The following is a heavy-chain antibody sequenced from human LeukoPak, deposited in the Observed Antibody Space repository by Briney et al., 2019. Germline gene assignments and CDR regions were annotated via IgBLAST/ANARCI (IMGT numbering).Heavy chain of an antibody. CDR1: GGTFSSYT. D-gene: IGHD5-12*01. CDR3: ASRSGYDHYYYYMDV. V-gene: IGHV1-69*02. Sequence: GSSVKASCKASGGTFSSYTISWVRQAPGQGLEWMGRIIPSLGIANYAQKFQGRVTITADKSTSTAYMERSSMRSEDTAVYYCASRSGYDHYYYYMDVWGKGTTVTVSS. CDR2: IIPSLGIA. J-gene: IGHJ6*03.